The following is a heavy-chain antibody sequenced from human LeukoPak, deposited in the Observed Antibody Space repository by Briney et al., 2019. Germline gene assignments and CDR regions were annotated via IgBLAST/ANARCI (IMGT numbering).Heavy chain of an antibody. CDR2: MSGSGGMT. CDR3: AKGAMPYYDGSGYNYFDY. V-gene: IGHV3-23*01. J-gene: IGHJ4*02. CDR1: GFTFSAYA. Sequence: GGSLRLSCAVSGFTFSAYAMSWVRQAPGKGLEWVSAMSGSGGMTYYADSVKCRFSISRDNSKNTLYLQMNSLRAEDTAVYYCAKGAMPYYDGSGYNYFDYWGQGTPVTVSS. D-gene: IGHD3-22*01.